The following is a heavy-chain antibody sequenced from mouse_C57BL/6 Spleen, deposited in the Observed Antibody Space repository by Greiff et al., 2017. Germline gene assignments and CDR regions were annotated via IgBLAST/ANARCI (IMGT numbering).Heavy chain of an antibody. CDR3: ARAYYDYGRDY. V-gene: IGHV3-6*01. CDR2: ISYDGSN. D-gene: IGHD2-4*01. Sequence: ESGPGLVKPSQSLSLTCSVTGYSITSGYYWNWIRQFPGNKLEWIGYISYDGSNNYNPSLKNRISITRDTSKNQFFLKLNSVTTEDTATYYCARAYYDYGRDYWGQGTTLTVSS. CDR1: GYSITSGYY. J-gene: IGHJ2*01.